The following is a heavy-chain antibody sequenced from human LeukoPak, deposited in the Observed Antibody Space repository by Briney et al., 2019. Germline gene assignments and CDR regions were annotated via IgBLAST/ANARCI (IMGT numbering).Heavy chain of an antibody. V-gene: IGHV3-15*07. CDR1: TFTKAW. D-gene: IGHD3-16*01. Sequence: TGGSLRLSCVLSTFTKAWMNWVRQAPGKGLEWVSRVKNRGDGMATDYAAPVKGRFIISRDDSKKTVYLQMDSLKTEDTAVYFCTTEYFGGFEYWGQGTQVTVSS. J-gene: IGHJ4*02. CDR3: TTEYFGGFEY. CDR2: VKNRGDGMAT.